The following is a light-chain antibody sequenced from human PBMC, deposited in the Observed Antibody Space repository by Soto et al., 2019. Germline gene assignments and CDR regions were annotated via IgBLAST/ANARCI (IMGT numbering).Light chain of an antibody. J-gene: IGLJ3*02. V-gene: IGLV2-14*03. CDR2: DVS. CDR1: SSDVGAYDY. Sequence: QSALTQPASVSGSPGQSITISCTGTSSDVGAYDYVSWYQQHPGKAPKLMIFDVSNRPSGISYRFSGSKSGNTASLTISGRQAEDEADYYCSSYASKSPVVFGGGTKVTVL. CDR3: SSYASKSPVV.